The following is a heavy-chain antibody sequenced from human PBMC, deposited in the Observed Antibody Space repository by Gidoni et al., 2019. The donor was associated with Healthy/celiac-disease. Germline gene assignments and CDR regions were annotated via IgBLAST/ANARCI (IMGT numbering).Heavy chain of an antibody. J-gene: IGHJ4*02. D-gene: IGHD5-12*01. CDR2: ISWDGGST. V-gene: IGHV3-43*01. Sequence: EVQLVESGGVVVQPGGSLRLSCAASGFTFDDYTMHWVRQAPGKGLEWVSLISWDGGSTYYADSVKGRFTISRDNSKNSLYLQMNSLRTEDTALYYCAKDMWRWLQSGAFDYWGQGTLVTVSS. CDR1: GFTFDDYT. CDR3: AKDMWRWLQSGAFDY.